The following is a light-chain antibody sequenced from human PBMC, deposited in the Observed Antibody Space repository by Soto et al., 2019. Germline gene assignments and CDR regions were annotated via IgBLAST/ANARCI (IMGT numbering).Light chain of an antibody. V-gene: IGKV1-9*01. CDR3: QYLNSYPLT. CDR1: QGISSY. Sequence: DIQLTQSPSFLSASVGDRVTITCRASQGISSYLAWYQQKPGQAPKLLIYVASTLQSGVPLRFSGSGSGTEFTRTISSLQPEDFATYYCQYLNSYPLTFGGGTKVESK. J-gene: IGKJ4*01. CDR2: VAS.